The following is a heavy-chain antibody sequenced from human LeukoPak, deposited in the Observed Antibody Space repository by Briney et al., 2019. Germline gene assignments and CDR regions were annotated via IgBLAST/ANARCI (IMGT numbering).Heavy chain of an antibody. Sequence: PGGSLRLSCEASGFTFSSYGMTWVRQAPGKGLEWVSGISGSGDYTKHADSVKGRFTISRDNSRNTVYLQMNSLRAEDTAVYYCARSWYRFSPTDYWGQGTLVTVSS. J-gene: IGHJ4*02. CDR1: GFTFSSYG. CDR3: ARSWYRFSPTDY. D-gene: IGHD6-13*01. V-gene: IGHV3-23*01. CDR2: ISGSGDYT.